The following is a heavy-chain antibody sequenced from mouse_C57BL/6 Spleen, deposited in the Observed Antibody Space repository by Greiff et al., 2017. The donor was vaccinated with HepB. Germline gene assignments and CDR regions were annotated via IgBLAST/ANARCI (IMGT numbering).Heavy chain of an antibody. D-gene: IGHD2-1*01. Sequence: EVHLVESGGGLVKPGGSLKLSCAASGFTFSDYGMHWVRQAPEKGLEWVAYISSGSSTIYYADTVKGRFTISRDNAKNTLFLQMTSRRSEDAAMYYYARRGFYYGIGEFAYWGQGTLVTVSA. CDR1: GFTFSDYG. CDR3: ARRGFYYGIGEFAY. V-gene: IGHV5-17*01. CDR2: ISSGSSTI. J-gene: IGHJ3*01.